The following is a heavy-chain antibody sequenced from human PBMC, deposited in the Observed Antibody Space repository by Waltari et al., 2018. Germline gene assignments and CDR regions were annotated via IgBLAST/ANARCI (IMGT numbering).Heavy chain of an antibody. CDR2: VYGGGKT. J-gene: IGHJ4*02. D-gene: IGHD2-15*01. CDR3: ARDRGRGLYLDS. CDR1: GDSMSSAYG. Sequence: QLQLQESAPGLVKPSGTLSPTCGVSGDSMSSAYGWRWVRQPPGKGLEWIGQVYGGGKTNYNPSFASRVTVELDTYNKKFSLKVTSATAADTAVYYCARDRGRGLYLDSWGPG. V-gene: IGHV4-4*02.